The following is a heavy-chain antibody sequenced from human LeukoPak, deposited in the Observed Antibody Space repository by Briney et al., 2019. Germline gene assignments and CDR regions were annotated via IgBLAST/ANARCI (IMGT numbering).Heavy chain of an antibody. CDR2: IYYSGST. V-gene: IGHV4-59*01. CDR1: GGSISSYY. D-gene: IGHD6-13*01. Sequence: SETLSLTCTVSGGSISSYYWSWIRQPPGKGLEWIGYIYYSGSTNYNPSLKSRVTISVDTSKNQFSLKLSSVTAADTAVYYCARDRYSSSWYYWGQGTLVTVSS. J-gene: IGHJ4*02. CDR3: ARDRYSSSWYY.